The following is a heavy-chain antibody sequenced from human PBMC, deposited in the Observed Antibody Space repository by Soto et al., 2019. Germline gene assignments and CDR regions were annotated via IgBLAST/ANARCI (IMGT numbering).Heavy chain of an antibody. V-gene: IGHV1-24*01. D-gene: IGHD3-22*01. CDR3: ATEGRLYDCRCYYRPFGY. CDR1: GYTLTELS. CDR2: FDPEDGET. Sequence: ATVKVSCKVSGYTLTELSIHWVRQPPGKGLEWMGGFDPEDGETIYAQKFQGRVTMTEDTSTDTAYMELSSLRSEDTAVYYCATEGRLYDCRCYYRPFGYWGQGALVTVSS. J-gene: IGHJ4*02.